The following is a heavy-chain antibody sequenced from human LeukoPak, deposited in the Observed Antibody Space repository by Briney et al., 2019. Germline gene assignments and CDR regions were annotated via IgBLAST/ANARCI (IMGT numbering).Heavy chain of an antibody. Sequence: PSETLSLTCAVSGYSLSSGYYWGWIRQPPGKGLEWIGSIYHSGSTYYNPSLKSRVTISVDTSKNQFSLKLSSVTAADTAVYYCARSSYSGNDWFDPWGQGTLVTVSS. V-gene: IGHV4-38-2*01. CDR1: GYSLSSGYY. D-gene: IGHD1-26*01. CDR2: IYHSGST. J-gene: IGHJ5*02. CDR3: ARSSYSGNDWFDP.